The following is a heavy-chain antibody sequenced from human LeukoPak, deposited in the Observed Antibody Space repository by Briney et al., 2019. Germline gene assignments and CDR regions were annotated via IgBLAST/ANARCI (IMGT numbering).Heavy chain of an antibody. J-gene: IGHJ4*01. CDR2: IYYSGST. V-gene: IGHV4-59*01. CDR3: ARAVLSYCRGGSCPYFDY. Sequence: SETLSLTCTVSDDSITIYYWSWIRQPPGKGLEWIGYIYYSGSTNYNPSLKSRVTISVDTSKNQFSLKLSSLTAADTAVYYCARAVLSYCRGGSCPYFDYWGQGTLVTVSS. D-gene: IGHD2-15*01. CDR1: DDSITIYY.